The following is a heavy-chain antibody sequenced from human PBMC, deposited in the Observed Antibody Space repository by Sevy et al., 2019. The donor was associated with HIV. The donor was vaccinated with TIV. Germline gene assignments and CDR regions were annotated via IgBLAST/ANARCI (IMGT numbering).Heavy chain of an antibody. CDR3: TRNGGAFDNGFDP. D-gene: IGHD2-8*01. Sequence: GGSLRLSCTASGFTFSSYDMNWVRQAPGKGLEWVSKISSSGSSIYYADSVKGRFTISRDNAKNSLNQQRNSLRAEDTAVYYCTRNGGAFDNGFDPWGQGTLVTVSS. CDR2: ISSSGSSI. J-gene: IGHJ5*02. CDR1: GFTFSSYD. V-gene: IGHV3-48*03.